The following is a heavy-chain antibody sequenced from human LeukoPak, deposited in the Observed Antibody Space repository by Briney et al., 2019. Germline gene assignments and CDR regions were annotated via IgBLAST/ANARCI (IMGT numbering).Heavy chain of an antibody. CDR2: ISGSGGST. Sequence: GRSLRLSCAASGFTFSSYAMSWVRQAPGKGLEWVSAISGSGGSTYYADSMKGGFTISRDNSKNTLYLQMNSLRAEDTAVYYCAKRDSSTSSSYFDYWGQGTLVTVSS. CDR1: GFTFSSYA. J-gene: IGHJ4*02. CDR3: AKRDSSTSSSYFDY. V-gene: IGHV3-23*01. D-gene: IGHD2-2*01.